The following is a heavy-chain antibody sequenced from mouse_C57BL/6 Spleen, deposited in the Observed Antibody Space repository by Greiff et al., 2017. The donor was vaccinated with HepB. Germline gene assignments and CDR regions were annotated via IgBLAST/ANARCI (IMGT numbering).Heavy chain of an antibody. D-gene: IGHD1-1*01. CDR3: ARNYYYGSSHDYFDY. CDR1: GFTFSDYG. CDR2: ISSGSSTI. V-gene: IGHV5-17*01. J-gene: IGHJ2*01. Sequence: EVKLVESGGGLVKPGGSLKLSCAASGFTFSDYGMHWVRQAPEKGLEWVAYISSGSSTIYYADTVKGRFTISRDNAKNTLFLKMTSLRSEDTAMYYCARNYYYGSSHDYFDYWGQGTTLTVSS.